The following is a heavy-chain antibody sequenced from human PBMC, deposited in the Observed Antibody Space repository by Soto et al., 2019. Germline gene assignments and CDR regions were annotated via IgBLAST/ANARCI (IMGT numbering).Heavy chain of an antibody. CDR1: GFTFSSYA. D-gene: IGHD6-13*01. CDR3: ARELAAAGSFDY. J-gene: IGHJ4*02. V-gene: IGHV3-23*01. Sequence: EVQLLESGGGLVQPGGSLRLSCAASGFTFSSYAMSWVRQAPGKGLEWVSAISGSGGSTYHADSVKGRFTISRDNSKNTLYLQMNSLRAEDTAVYYCARELAAAGSFDYWGQGTLVTVSS. CDR2: ISGSGGST.